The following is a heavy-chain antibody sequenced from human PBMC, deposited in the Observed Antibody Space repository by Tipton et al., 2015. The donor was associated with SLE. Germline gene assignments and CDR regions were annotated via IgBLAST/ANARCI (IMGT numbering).Heavy chain of an antibody. J-gene: IGHJ6*02. D-gene: IGHD1-26*01. CDR1: GFIFSDYY. CDR3: ARDQEGYSGNYYGMDV. V-gene: IGHV3-11*05. Sequence: SLRLSCAASGFIFSDYYMSWIRQAPGKGLEWVSYISSSSSYTNYADSVKGRFTISRDNAKNSLYLQMNSLRAEDTAVYYCARDQEGYSGNYYGMDVWGQGTTVTVSS. CDR2: ISSSSSYT.